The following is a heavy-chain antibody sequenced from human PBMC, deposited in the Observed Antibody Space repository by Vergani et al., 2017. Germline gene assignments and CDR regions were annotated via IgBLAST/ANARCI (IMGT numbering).Heavy chain of an antibody. CDR1: GFTFSSYA. Sequence: EVQLLESGGGLVQPGGSLRLSCGASGFTFSSYAMTWVRQAPGKGLEWVSAISGSGGNTFYTDSVKGRFTISRDNSKDTLYLQMNSLRVEDTAIYYCARDRETVTTPTQPYYYYYYMDVWGKGTTVTVSS. D-gene: IGHD4-11*01. V-gene: IGHV3-23*01. CDR2: ISGSGGNT. J-gene: IGHJ6*03. CDR3: ARDRETVTTPTQPYYYYYYMDV.